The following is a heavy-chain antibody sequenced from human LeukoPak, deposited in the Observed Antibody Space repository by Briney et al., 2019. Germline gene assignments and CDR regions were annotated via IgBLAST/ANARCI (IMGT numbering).Heavy chain of an antibody. V-gene: IGHV4-30-2*01. D-gene: IGHD1-26*01. CDR2: IYHSGST. J-gene: IGHJ6*02. CDR3: AKDHVGATPFFHGMDV. CDR1: GGSISSGGYY. Sequence: SETLSLTCTVSGGSISSGGYYWSWIRQPPGKGLEWIGYIYHSGSTYYNPSLKSRVTISVDRSKNQFSLKLSSVTAADTALYYCAKDHVGATPFFHGMDVWGQGTTVTVSS.